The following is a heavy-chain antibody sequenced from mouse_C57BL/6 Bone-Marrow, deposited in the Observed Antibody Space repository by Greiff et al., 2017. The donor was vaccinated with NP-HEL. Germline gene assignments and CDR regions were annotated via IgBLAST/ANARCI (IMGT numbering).Heavy chain of an antibody. V-gene: IGHV1-4*01. D-gene: IGHD2-5*01. J-gene: IGHJ2*01. CDR2: INPSSGYT. Sequence: QVQLQQSGAELARPGASVTLSCKASGYTFTSYTMHWVKQRPGQGLEWIGYINPSSGYTKYNQKFKDKATLTADKSSSTAYMQLSSLTSEDSAVYYCARDYSNSHYFDYWGQGTTLTVSS. CDR1: GYTFTSYT. CDR3: ARDYSNSHYFDY.